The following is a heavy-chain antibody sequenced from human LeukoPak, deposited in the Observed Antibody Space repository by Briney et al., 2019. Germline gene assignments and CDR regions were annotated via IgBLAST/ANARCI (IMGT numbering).Heavy chain of an antibody. V-gene: IGHV4-59*10. J-gene: IGHJ4*02. D-gene: IGHD3-3*01. CDR1: GGSFSGYY. Sequence: SETLSLTCAVYGGSFSGYYWSWLRQPPGKGLEWIGRIYTSGSTNYNPSLKSRVTISVDTSKNQFSLNLSSVTAADTAVYYCARDVRYHFWSESGGYFDYWGQGTLVTVSS. CDR2: IYTSGST. CDR3: ARDVRYHFWSESGGYFDY.